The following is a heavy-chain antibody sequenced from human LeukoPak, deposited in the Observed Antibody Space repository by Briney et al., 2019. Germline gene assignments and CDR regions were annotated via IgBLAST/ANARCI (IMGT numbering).Heavy chain of an antibody. J-gene: IGHJ4*02. D-gene: IGHD2-15*01. CDR2: IYPGDSDT. CDR1: GYSSTSYW. Sequence: GESLKISCKGSGYSSTSYWIGWGRQMPGKGLEWMGIIYPGDSDTRYSPSFQSQVTISADNPISTAYLQWSSLQAADTAMYYCARPPGGYCSGGSCYSEYYFDYWGQGTLVTVSS. CDR3: ARPPGGYCSGGSCYSEYYFDY. V-gene: IGHV5-51*01.